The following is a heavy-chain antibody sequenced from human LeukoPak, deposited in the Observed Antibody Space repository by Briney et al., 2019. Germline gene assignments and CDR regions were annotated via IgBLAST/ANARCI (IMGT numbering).Heavy chain of an antibody. CDR2: IFPSGST. Sequence: PSETLSLTCAVSGYSISSGYYWGRIRQPPGKGLEWIGSIFPSGSTYYNPSLKSRVTISVDTSKNQFSLKLSSVTAADTAVYYCARHSGTLVGANEVNNWFDPWGQGTLVTVSS. CDR1: GYSISSGYY. V-gene: IGHV4-38-2*01. J-gene: IGHJ5*02. D-gene: IGHD1-26*01. CDR3: ARHSGTLVGANEVNNWFDP.